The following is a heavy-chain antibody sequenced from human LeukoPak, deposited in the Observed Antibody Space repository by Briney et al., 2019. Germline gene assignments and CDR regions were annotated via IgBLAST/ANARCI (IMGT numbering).Heavy chain of an antibody. CDR3: ARRAGAYSHPYDY. J-gene: IGHJ4*02. Sequence: GGSLRLSCAASGFTFSSYAINWVRQAPGKGLEWISSISGSGDNTYYADSVKGRFTISRDNSKNTLYLQMNSLRAEDTAVDYCARRAGAYSHPYDYWGQGTLVTVSS. V-gene: IGHV3-23*01. CDR1: GFTFSSYA. D-gene: IGHD4/OR15-4a*01. CDR2: ISGSGDNT.